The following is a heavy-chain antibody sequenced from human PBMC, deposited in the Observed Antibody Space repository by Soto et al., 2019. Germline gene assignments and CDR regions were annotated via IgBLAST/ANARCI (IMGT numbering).Heavy chain of an antibody. Sequence: QLQLQESGSGLVKPSQTLSLTCAVSGDSISSGGYSWSWIRQPPGKGLEWIGYIYHSGSTYYNPSLKSRVTISVDRSKNQFSLKLSSVTAADTAVYYCARFYGDYYNWFDPWGQGTLVTVSP. CDR3: ARFYGDYYNWFDP. J-gene: IGHJ5*02. CDR2: IYHSGST. V-gene: IGHV4-30-2*01. D-gene: IGHD4-17*01. CDR1: GDSISSGGYS.